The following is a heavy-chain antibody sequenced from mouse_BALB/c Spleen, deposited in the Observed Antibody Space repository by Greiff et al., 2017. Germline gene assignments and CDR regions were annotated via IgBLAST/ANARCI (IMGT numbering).Heavy chain of an antibody. CDR1: GYTFTSYV. V-gene: IGHV1-14*01. D-gene: IGHD2-3*01. CDR3: ARIYDGCPYALDY. Sequence: VQLKQSGPELVKPGASVKMSCKASGYTFTSYVMHWVKQKPGQGLEWIGYINPYNDGTKYNEKFKGKATLTSDKSSSTAYMELSSLTSEDSAVYDCARIYDGCPYALDYWGQGTAVTVSS. CDR2: INPYNDGT. J-gene: IGHJ4*01.